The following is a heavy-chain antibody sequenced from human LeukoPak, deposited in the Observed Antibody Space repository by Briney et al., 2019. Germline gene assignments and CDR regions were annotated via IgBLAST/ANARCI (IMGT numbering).Heavy chain of an antibody. J-gene: IGHJ3*02. D-gene: IGHD3-22*01. CDR1: GFPFSSYA. V-gene: IGHV3-23*01. Sequence: GGALRLSCAASGFPFSSYAMSWVRPAPGEGLEWGSAIFGSGGSTYYADSVKGRFTISRDNSKNTLYLQMNSLRAEDTAVYYCAKAPFVVIVGPDAFDIWGQGTMVTVSS. CDR3: AKAPFVVIVGPDAFDI. CDR2: IFGSGGST.